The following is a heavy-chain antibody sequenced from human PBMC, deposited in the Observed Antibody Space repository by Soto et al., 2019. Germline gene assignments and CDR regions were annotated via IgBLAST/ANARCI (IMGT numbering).Heavy chain of an antibody. Sequence: EVQLLESGGGLVQPGGSLRLSCAASGFTFGSYAMNWLRQAPGRGLECVSFISGSGRTTYYADSVKGPFTGSRDNSKNTLYLQMNSLSGKDTALYYCAKFRGPSYSYYSMDVWGKGTTVTVSS. J-gene: IGHJ6*03. CDR1: GFTFGSYA. CDR2: ISGSGRTT. CDR3: AKFRGPSYSYYSMDV. V-gene: IGHV3-23*01. D-gene: IGHD3-16*01.